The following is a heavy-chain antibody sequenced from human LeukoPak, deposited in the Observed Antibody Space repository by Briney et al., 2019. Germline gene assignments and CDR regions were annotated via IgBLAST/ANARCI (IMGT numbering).Heavy chain of an antibody. CDR3: AKDQIDYGDYAGYHAFDI. J-gene: IGHJ3*02. V-gene: IGHV3-30*18. Sequence: GGSLRLSCAASGFTFSSYGMHWVRQAPGKGLEWVAVISYDGSNKYYADSVKGRFTISRDNSKNTLYLQMNSLRAEDTAVYYCAKDQIDYGDYAGYHAFDIWGQGTMVTVSS. D-gene: IGHD4-17*01. CDR2: ISYDGSNK. CDR1: GFTFSSYG.